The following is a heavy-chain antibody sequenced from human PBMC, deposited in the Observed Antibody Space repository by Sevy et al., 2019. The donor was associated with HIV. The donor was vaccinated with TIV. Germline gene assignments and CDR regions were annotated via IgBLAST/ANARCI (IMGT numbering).Heavy chain of an antibody. CDR3: ARVGDCSGGSCYGGVYAFDI. V-gene: IGHV1-69*06. CDR2: IIPIFGTA. CDR1: GGTFSSYA. Sequence: ASVKVSCKASGGTFSSYAISWVRQAPGQGLEWMGGIIPIFGTANYAQKFQGRVTITAEKSTSTAYMELSSLRSEDTAVYYCARVGDCSGGSCYGGVYAFDIWGQGTMVTVSS. D-gene: IGHD2-15*01. J-gene: IGHJ3*02.